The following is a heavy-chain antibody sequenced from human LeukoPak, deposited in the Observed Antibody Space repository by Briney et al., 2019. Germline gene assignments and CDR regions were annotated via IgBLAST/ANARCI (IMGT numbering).Heavy chain of an antibody. CDR1: GYSFTTYW. Sequence: GESLKISCKGSGYSFTTYWIGWVRQMPGKGLEWMRIISPGDSDIRYSPSFQGQVTISADKSISTAYLQWSSLKASDTAMYYCARLVGLEVVTAFDYWGQGALVTVSS. V-gene: IGHV5-51*01. CDR2: ISPGDSDI. J-gene: IGHJ4*02. CDR3: ARLVGLEVVTAFDY. D-gene: IGHD2-15*01.